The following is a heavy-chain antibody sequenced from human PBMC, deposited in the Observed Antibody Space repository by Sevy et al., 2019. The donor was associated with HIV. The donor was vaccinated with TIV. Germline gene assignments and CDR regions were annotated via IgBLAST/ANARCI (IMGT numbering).Heavy chain of an antibody. Sequence: GGSQRLSCAASGFTSGSFYMHWVRQTPKKGLVWVSNINSDGRLSNYADSVKGRFIVSRDNAKNTQHLQMTSLGAEDTAVYYCAIGSAGTAQHWGQGILVTVSS. CDR1: GFTSGSFY. V-gene: IGHV3-74*01. J-gene: IGHJ4*02. D-gene: IGHD6-19*01. CDR3: AIGSAGTAQH. CDR2: INSDGRLS.